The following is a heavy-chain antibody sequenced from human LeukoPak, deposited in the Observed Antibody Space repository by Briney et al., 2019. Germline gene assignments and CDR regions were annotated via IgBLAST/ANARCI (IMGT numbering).Heavy chain of an antibody. Sequence: GGSLRLSCAASGFTFSSYAMSWVRQAPGKGLEWVSAISGSGGRTYDADSVKGRFTISRDNSKNTLYLQMNTLRAGDRAVYYCAKDGSVLPAAMFVDYWGQGTLVTVSS. J-gene: IGHJ4*02. V-gene: IGHV3-23*01. CDR2: ISGSGGRT. CDR1: GFTFSSYA. D-gene: IGHD2-2*01. CDR3: AKDGSVLPAAMFVDY.